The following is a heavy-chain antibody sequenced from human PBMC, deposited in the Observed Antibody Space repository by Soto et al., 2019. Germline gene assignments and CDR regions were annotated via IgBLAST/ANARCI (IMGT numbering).Heavy chain of an antibody. CDR1: GFTFRSCA. Sequence: GGSLRLSCAASGFTFRSCAIGWVRQAPGKGLEWVSDIIDSGAGTYYADSVKGRFTISRDNSKSTLYLQMNSLRAEDTALYYCAKGRSYYYYYGVDVWGQGTTVTVSS. CDR3: AKGRSYYYYYGVDV. V-gene: IGHV3-23*01. CDR2: IIDSGAGT. J-gene: IGHJ6*02.